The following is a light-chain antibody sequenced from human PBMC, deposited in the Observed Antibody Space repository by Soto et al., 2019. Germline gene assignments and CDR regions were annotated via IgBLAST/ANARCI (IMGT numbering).Light chain of an antibody. CDR2: DVS. Sequence: QSALTQPASVSGSPGQSITISCTGTSSDVGNYNYVSWYQHHPGKAPKLMIYDVSNRPSGVSNRFSGSKSGNPASLTLSGLQAEYEGVYYCSPCTSSSPPCVFGTGGKVTVL. V-gene: IGLV2-14*03. J-gene: IGLJ1*01. CDR3: SPCTSSSPPCV. CDR1: SSDVGNYNY.